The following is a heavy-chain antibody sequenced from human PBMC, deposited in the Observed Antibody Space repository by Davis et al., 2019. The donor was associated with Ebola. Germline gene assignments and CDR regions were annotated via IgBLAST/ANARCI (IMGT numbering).Heavy chain of an antibody. D-gene: IGHD5-18*01. CDR3: ARWRYSYGAFDY. V-gene: IGHV3-11*04. CDR2: ISNRDGTI. J-gene: IGHJ4*02. Sequence: GESLKISCVASGFTFSDYYMSWIRQAPGKGLEWLSYISNRDGTIFYADSVKGRFTISRDNAKNSLYLQMNSLRAEDTAVYYCARWRYSYGAFDYWGQGTLVTVSS. CDR1: GFTFSDYY.